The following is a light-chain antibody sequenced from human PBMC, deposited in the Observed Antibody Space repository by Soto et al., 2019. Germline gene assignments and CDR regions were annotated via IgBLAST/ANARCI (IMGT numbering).Light chain of an antibody. CDR1: QSVSSN. CDR3: QQYGSSPRP. CDR2: GAS. J-gene: IGKJ1*01. Sequence: EKVMTQSPATLSVSTGERATLSCRASQSVSSNLAWYQQKPGQAPRLLIYGASSRATGIPDRFSGSGSGTDFTLTISRLEPEDFAVYYCQQYGSSPRPFGQGTKVDIK. V-gene: IGKV3-20*01.